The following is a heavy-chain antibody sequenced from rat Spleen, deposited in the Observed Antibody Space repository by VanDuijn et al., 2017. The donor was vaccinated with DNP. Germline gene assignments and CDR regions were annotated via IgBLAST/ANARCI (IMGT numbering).Heavy chain of an antibody. V-gene: IGHV5-22*01. J-gene: IGHJ2*01. D-gene: IGHD1-4*01. Sequence: EVQLVESGGGLVQPGRSLKLSCAASGFTFSDFYMAWVRQAPKKGLEWVASTGYQGSGIYYGDSVKGRFTISRDNAKSTLYLQMNSLRSEDTATYYCARGNYPGINTFDYWGQGVMVTVSS. CDR2: TGYQGSGI. CDR3: ARGNYPGINTFDY. CDR1: GFTFSDFY.